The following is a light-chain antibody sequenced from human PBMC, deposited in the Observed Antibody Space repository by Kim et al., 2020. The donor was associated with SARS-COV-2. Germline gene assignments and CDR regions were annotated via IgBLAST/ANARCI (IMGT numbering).Light chain of an antibody. V-gene: IGLV3-21*04. CDR2: YDS. CDR3: QVWDSSSDHRVV. CDR1: SIGSKS. Sequence: PGKEAGISCGGKSIGSKSVRWYQQRSGQAPVLVISYDSDRPSGIPERFSGSNSGNTATLTISRVEAGDEAGYYCQVWDSSSDHRVVFGGGTQLTVL. J-gene: IGLJ2*01.